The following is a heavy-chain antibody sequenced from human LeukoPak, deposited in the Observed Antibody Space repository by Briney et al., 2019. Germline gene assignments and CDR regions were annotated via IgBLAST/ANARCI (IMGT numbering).Heavy chain of an antibody. CDR3: ARVYCSSTSCYPHFDY. D-gene: IGHD2-2*01. V-gene: IGHV4-30-2*01. J-gene: IGHJ4*02. CDR2: IYKSGDT. Sequence: SQTLSLTCTVSGGSITSGGYYWSWIRQAPGKGLEWIGYIYKSGDTYSNPSLKSRATVSMDRSRNQFSLNLRSVTAADTAVYYCARVYCSSTSCYPHFDYWGQGTLVTVSS. CDR1: GGSITSGGYY.